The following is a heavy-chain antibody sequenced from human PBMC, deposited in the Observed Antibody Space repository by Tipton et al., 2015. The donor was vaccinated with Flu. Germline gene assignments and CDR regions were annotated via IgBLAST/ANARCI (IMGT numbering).Heavy chain of an antibody. CDR1: GGSFSGYY. CDR3: ARPEPDYDRYDY. D-gene: IGHD1-14*01. CDR2: INHSGST. V-gene: IGHV4-34*01. J-gene: IGHJ4*02. Sequence: TLSLTCTVYGGSFSGYYWSWIRQPPGKGLEWIGEINHSGSTNYNPSLKSRVTISVDTSKNQFSLKLSSVTAADTAVYYCARPEPDYDRYDYWGQGTLVTVSS.